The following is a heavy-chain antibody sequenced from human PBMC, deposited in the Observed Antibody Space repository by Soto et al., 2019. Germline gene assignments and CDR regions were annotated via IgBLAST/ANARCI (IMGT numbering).Heavy chain of an antibody. CDR2: IYYSGST. V-gene: IGHV4-59*01. D-gene: IGHD3-3*01. J-gene: IGHJ5*02. CDR1: GGSISSYY. CDR3: XXXXXTILPTNNWFDP. Sequence: QVQLQESGPGLVKPSETLSLTCTVSGGSISSYYWSWIRQPPGKGLEWIGYIYYSGSTNYNPSLKSRVTISVDTSKNQFSLXLXXXXXXXXXXXXXXXXXXTILPTNNWFDPWGQGTLVTVSS.